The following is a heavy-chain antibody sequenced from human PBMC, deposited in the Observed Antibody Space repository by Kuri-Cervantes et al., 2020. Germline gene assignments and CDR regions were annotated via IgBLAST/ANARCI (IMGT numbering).Heavy chain of an antibody. D-gene: IGHD3-3*01. CDR3: ARDRFLEWLGLYYYYGMDV. J-gene: IGHJ6*02. CDR2: INPNSGGT. CDR1: GYTFTSYD. Sequence: ASVKVSCKASGYTFTSYDINWVRQATGQGLEWMGWINPNSGGTNYAQKFQGRVTMTRDTSISTAYMELSRLRSDDTAVYYCARDRFLEWLGLYYYYGMDVWGQGTTVTVSS. V-gene: IGHV1-2*02.